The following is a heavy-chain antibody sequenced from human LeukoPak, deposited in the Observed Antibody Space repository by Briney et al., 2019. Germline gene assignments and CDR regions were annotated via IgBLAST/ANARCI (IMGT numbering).Heavy chain of an antibody. CDR2: IKEDGSKK. D-gene: IGHD4-11*01. J-gene: IGHJ4*02. CDR3: ARGRLHGFDY. Sequence: GGSLRLSCAASGFTFSRYWMTWVRQAPGKGLEWVANIKEDGSKKNYVDSVKGRFTISRDNAKNSLYLQMNSLRAEDTAVYYCARGRLHGFDYWGQGTLVTVSS. CDR1: GFTFSRYW. V-gene: IGHV3-7*03.